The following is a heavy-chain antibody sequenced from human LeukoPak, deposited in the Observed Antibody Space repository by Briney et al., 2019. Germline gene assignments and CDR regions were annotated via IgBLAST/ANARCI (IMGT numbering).Heavy chain of an antibody. V-gene: IGHV3-30*02. Sequence: PGGSLRLSCAASGFIFNNYGMHWVRQAPGKGLEWVAFIRYDGSTKYYADSVKGRFTISRDDSNNTLYLQMNSLRAEDSAVYYCAKTEFDPWGQGTLVTVSS. J-gene: IGHJ5*02. CDR2: IRYDGSTK. CDR1: GFIFNNYG. CDR3: AKTEFDP.